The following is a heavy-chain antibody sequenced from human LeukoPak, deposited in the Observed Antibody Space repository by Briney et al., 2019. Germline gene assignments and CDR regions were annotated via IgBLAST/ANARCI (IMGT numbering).Heavy chain of an antibody. V-gene: IGHV4-59*02. CDR1: GGSVSSYY. Sequence: SETLSLTCTVSGGSVSSYYWSWIRQPPGKGLEWIGCIYYSGSTNYTPSLKSRVTISADTSKNQFSLKLTSVTAADTAVYYCAREAGSSGSFDYWGQGTLVTVSS. J-gene: IGHJ4*02. CDR2: IYYSGST. CDR3: AREAGSSGSFDY. D-gene: IGHD6-19*01.